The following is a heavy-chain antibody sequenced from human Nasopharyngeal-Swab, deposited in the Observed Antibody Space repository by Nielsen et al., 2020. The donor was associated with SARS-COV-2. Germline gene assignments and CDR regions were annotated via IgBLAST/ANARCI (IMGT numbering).Heavy chain of an antibody. CDR2: ISGGGDST. Sequence: GESLKISCAASGFTFSNSAMNWVRQDPGKGLEWVSSISGGGDSTYYADSVKGRFTISRDNSKNTVYLQMNSLGAEDTAVYYCARGDYDFWSMDVWGQGTTVTVSS. J-gene: IGHJ6*02. V-gene: IGHV3-23*01. CDR3: ARGDYDFWSMDV. CDR1: GFTFSNSA. D-gene: IGHD3-3*01.